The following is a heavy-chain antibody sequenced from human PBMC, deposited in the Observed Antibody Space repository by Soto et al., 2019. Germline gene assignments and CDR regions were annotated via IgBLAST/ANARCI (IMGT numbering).Heavy chain of an antibody. CDR1: GYTFTGYY. CDR3: AWCPPYINRGGYYFAGIDF. V-gene: IGHV1-2*02. CDR2: INPNSGGT. D-gene: IGHD2-8*01. J-gene: IGHJ6*02. Sequence: ASVKVSCKSSGYTFTGYYMHLVRQAPGQGLEWMGWINPNSGGTDYAQKFQGRVTMTRDTSISTAYMELSRLRSDDTDVYYCAWCPPYINRGGYYFAGIDFCGQGTSVPVS.